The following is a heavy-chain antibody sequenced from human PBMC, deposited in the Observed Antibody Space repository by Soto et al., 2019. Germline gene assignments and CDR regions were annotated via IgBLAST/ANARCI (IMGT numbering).Heavy chain of an antibody. V-gene: IGHV6-1*01. D-gene: IGHD6-19*01. CDR2: TYYRSKWYN. CDR3: ARTRGYSSARESYYYYGMDV. Sequence: PSQTLSLTCAISGDSVSSNSAAWNWIRQSPSRGLEWLGRTYYRSKWYNDYAVSVKSRITINPDTSKNQFSLQLNSVTPEDTAVYYCARTRGYSSARESYYYYGMDVWGQGTTVTVSS. J-gene: IGHJ6*02. CDR1: GDSVSSNSAA.